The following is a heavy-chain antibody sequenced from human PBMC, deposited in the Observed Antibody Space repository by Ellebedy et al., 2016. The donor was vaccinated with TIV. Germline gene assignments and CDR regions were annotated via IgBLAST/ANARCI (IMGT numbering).Heavy chain of an antibody. Sequence: MPSETLSLTCTVSGGSISISNNYWGWIRQPPGKGLEWIGSIHYGGTTYYNPSLRSRISISVDTSRNQFSLRLNSVTATDTAVYYCAREGGRLRYFDWGQGTLVPVSS. CDR1: GGSISISNNY. CDR3: AREGGRLRYFD. V-gene: IGHV4-39*07. D-gene: IGHD3-9*01. J-gene: IGHJ4*02. CDR2: IHYGGTT.